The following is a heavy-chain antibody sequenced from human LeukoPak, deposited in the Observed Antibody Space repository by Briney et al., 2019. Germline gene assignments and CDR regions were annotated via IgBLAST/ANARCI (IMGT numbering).Heavy chain of an antibody. V-gene: IGHV1-8*03. J-gene: IGHJ6*03. D-gene: IGHD2-2*01. Sequence: ASVKVSCKGSGYTFTSYDINWVRQATGQGVEWMGWMNPNSGNTDYAQKFQGRVTITSNTYISTPYMDLSSLRSEDKAVYYCERAQGGSSTIFYYYYYMDVWGKGTTVTVSS. CDR2: MNPNSGNT. CDR3: ERAQGGSSTIFYYYYYMDV. CDR1: GYTFTSYD.